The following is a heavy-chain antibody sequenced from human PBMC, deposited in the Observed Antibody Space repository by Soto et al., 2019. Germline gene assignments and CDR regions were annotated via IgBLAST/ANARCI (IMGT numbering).Heavy chain of an antibody. J-gene: IGHJ4*02. CDR1: GFTFTSSA. CDR2: IVVGSGNT. D-gene: IGHD6-13*01. CDR3: AAFGYPAAGTFDY. V-gene: IGHV1-58*01. Sequence: SVKVSCKASGFTFTSSAVQWVRQARGQRLEWIGWIVVGSGNTNYAQKFQERVTITRDMSTSTAYMELSSLRSEDTAVYYCAAFGYPAAGTFDYCGQGTLVTVSS.